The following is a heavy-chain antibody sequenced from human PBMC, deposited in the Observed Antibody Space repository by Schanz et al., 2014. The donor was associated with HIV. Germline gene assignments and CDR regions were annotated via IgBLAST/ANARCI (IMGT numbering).Heavy chain of an antibody. J-gene: IGHJ6*02. CDR2: ISWSSNNI. V-gene: IGHV3-9*01. CDR3: ARGRSGRGALFVGMDV. Sequence: EVQLVESGGGLVQPGRSLRLSCAASGFHFDDYAMYWVRQSPGKGLEWVSGISWSSNNIGYVDSVKGRFTISRDTAKISLFLQMNSLRAEDTSFSYCARGRSGRGALFVGMDVWGQGTTVTVSS. CDR1: GFHFDDYA. D-gene: IGHD6-19*01.